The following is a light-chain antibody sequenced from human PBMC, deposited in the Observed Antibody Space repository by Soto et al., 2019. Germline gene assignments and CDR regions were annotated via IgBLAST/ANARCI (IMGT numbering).Light chain of an antibody. CDR1: FSNIGNNF. V-gene: IGLV1-51*01. CDR2: DNN. CDR3: GTWDTSLGAGV. J-gene: IGLJ3*02. Sequence: QSVLTQPPSVSAAPGQRITISCSGSFSNIGNNFVSWYQQLPGTAPKLLIYDNNKRPSGIPDRFSGSKSGTSATLGITGLRTGDGADNNSGTWDTSLGAGVSGEGTKLPV.